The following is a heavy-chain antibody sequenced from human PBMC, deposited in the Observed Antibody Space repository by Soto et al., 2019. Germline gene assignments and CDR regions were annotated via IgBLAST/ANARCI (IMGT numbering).Heavy chain of an antibody. CDR1: GYTFNSYG. CDR2: ISVHDGKT. V-gene: IGHV1-18*01. CDR3: VRDPGGWGGWLPVDY. Sequence: QVQLVQSEAVVRKPGASVKVSCKASGYTFNSYGISWVRQAPGQGLQWMGWISVHDGKTKYAQKDEGRLILTADTSTTTVYLDLGSLRSDDTAGYYCVRDPGGWGGWLPVDYWGQGTLLTVSS. J-gene: IGHJ4*02. D-gene: IGHD5-12*01.